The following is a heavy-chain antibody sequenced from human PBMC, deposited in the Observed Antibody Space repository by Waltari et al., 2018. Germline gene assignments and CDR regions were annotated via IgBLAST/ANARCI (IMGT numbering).Heavy chain of an antibody. V-gene: IGHV3-7*01. CDR3: ARENYNGAAGDY. Sequence: EVQLVESGGGLVQPGGSLRLSCATSGFRFSDSWMSWVRQAPGKGRGGLAKIRYDGGGKEIVDSVKGRFTVARDNAENSLFLHMNSLRVEDTAVYYCARENYNGAAGDYWGQGTLVTVSS. D-gene: IGHD6-13*01. J-gene: IGHJ4*02. CDR1: GFRFSDSW. CDR2: IRYDGGGK.